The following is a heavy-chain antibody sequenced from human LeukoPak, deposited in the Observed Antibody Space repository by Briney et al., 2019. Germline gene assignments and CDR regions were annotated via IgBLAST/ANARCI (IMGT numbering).Heavy chain of an antibody. J-gene: IGHJ4*02. CDR3: VRERFHGSGAPKFDF. Sequence: PGGSPRLSCAASGFTFSSYAMHWVRQAPGKGLEWVAVISYDGSNKYYADSVKGRFTISRDNSKNTLYLQMNSLRAEDTAVYYCVRERFHGSGAPKFDFWGQGTLVTVSS. CDR2: ISYDGSNK. D-gene: IGHD3-10*01. V-gene: IGHV3-30*04. CDR1: GFTFSSYA.